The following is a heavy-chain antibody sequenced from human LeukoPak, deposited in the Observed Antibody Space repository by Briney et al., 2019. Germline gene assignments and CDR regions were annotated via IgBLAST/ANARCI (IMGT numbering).Heavy chain of an antibody. Sequence: SETLSLTCAVYGGSFSGYYWSWIRQPPGKGLEWIGEINHSGSTNYNPSLKSRVTISVDTSKNQFSLKLSSVTAADTAVYYCFGRNQLTGSRAVVRTXXGFDYWGQGTLVTVSS. V-gene: IGHV4-34*01. D-gene: IGHD6-19*01. CDR1: GGSFSGYY. CDR3: FGRNQLTGSRAVVRTXXGFDY. J-gene: IGHJ4*02. CDR2: INHSGST.